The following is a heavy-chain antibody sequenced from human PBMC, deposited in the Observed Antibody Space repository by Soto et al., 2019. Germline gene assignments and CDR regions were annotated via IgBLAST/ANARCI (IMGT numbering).Heavy chain of an antibody. V-gene: IGHV3-7*01. CDR3: ARGGSESDY. D-gene: IGHD3-16*01. Sequence: EVQLVESGGGLVQPGGSLRLSCAASGFTFSGYWMTWVRQAPGKGLEWVANIKEDGSEKNYVDSVKGRFTISRANAKNSLYLQMNSLRAEDTAVYYCARGGSESDYWGQGTLVTVSS. J-gene: IGHJ4*02. CDR2: IKEDGSEK. CDR1: GFTFSGYW.